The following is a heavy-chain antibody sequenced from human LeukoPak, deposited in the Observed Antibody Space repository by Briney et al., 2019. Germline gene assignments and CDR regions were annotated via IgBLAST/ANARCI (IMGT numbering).Heavy chain of an antibody. CDR3: ARQDVATVVTFDY. J-gene: IGHJ4*02. CDR2: IYYSGST. V-gene: IGHV4-39*01. CDR1: GGSISSSSYY. D-gene: IGHD4-23*01. Sequence: SETLSLTCTVSGGSISSSSYYWGWIRQPPGKGLEWIGSIYYSGSTYYNPSLKSRVTISVDTSKNQFSLKLSSVSAADAAVYYCARQDVATVVTFDYWGQGTLVTVSS.